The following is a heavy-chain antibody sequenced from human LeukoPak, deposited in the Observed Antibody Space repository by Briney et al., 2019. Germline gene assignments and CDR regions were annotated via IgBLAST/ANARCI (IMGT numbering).Heavy chain of an antibody. CDR3: ARRTTGAGIDY. J-gene: IGHJ4*02. CDR1: GFTFSSYA. D-gene: IGHD1-1*01. V-gene: IGHV3-30*04. Sequence: GRSLRLSCAASGFTFSSYAMHWVRQAPGKGLEWVAVISYDGSNKYYADSVKGRFTISRDNAKNSLYLQMNSLRAEDTAVYYCARRTTGAGIDYWGQGTLVTVSS. CDR2: ISYDGSNK.